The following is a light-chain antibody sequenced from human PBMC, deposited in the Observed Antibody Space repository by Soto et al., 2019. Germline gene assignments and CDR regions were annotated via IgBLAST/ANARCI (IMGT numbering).Light chain of an antibody. CDR2: EVS. V-gene: IGLV2-14*01. CDR3: SSYKSSSTYV. CDR1: STDVGGYNY. J-gene: IGLJ1*01. Sequence: QSVLTQPASVSGSPGQSITISCTGSSTDVGGYNYVSWYQQHPGKAPKVMIYEVSNRPSGVSNRFSGSKSGNTASLTISGLQAEDEADYYCSSYKSSSTYVFGTGTKVTLL.